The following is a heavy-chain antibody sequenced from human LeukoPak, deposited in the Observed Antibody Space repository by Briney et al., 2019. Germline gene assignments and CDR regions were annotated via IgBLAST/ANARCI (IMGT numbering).Heavy chain of an antibody. D-gene: IGHD3-22*01. Sequence: GGSLRLSCAASGFTFSSYAMHWVRQAPGKGLEGGAVISYDGSNKYYADSVKGRFTISRDNSKNTLYLQMNSLRAEDTAVYYCARDPPTDSSGYYYRLPNWYFDLWGRGTLVTVSS. CDR3: ARDPPTDSSGYYYRLPNWYFDL. V-gene: IGHV3-30-3*01. CDR1: GFTFSSYA. CDR2: ISYDGSNK. J-gene: IGHJ2*01.